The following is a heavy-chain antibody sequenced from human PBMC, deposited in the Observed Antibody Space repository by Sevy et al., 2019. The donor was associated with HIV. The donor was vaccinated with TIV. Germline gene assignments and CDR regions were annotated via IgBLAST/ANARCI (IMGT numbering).Heavy chain of an antibody. CDR1: GGTFSSYA. D-gene: IGHD2-2*01. CDR3: ARGIEIVVVPAAPDMYYYYGMDV. CDR2: IIPIFGTA. J-gene: IGHJ6*02. V-gene: IGHV1-69*13. Sequence: AAVKVSCKASGGTFSSYAISWVGQAPGQGLEWMGGIIPIFGTANYPQKFQGRVTITADESTSTAYMELSVLRSEDTAVYYCARGIEIVVVPAAPDMYYYYGMDVWGQGTTVTVSS.